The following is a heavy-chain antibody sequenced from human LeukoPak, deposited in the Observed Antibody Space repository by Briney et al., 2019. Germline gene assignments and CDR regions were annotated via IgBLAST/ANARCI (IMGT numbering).Heavy chain of an antibody. CDR3: ARHEGHCTGGNCYSNAFGV. CDR2: IFHSGST. J-gene: IGHJ3*01. Sequence: PSETLSLTCTVSGGSISRYYWSWIRRPPGRGLEWIGYIFHSGSTKYNPSLKSRVTISLDTSKKQFSLNLTSVTATDTAVYFCARHEGHCTGGNCYSNAFGVWGQGTMVTVSS. V-gene: IGHV4-59*08. CDR1: GGSISRYY. D-gene: IGHD2-15*01.